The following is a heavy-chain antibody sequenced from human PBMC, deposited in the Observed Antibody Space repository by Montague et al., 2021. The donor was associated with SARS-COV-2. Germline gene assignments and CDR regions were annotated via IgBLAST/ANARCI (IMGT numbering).Heavy chain of an antibody. V-gene: IGHV3-20*01. Sequence: SLRLSGAASGFTFDDYGMSWVRQAPGHGLEWVFGINWNGGSTGYADSVKVRFTISRDNAKNSPYLHRNSLRAEDTALYHCARVVGNSPYYYGMDVWGQGTTVTVSS. CDR3: ARVVGNSPYYYGMDV. J-gene: IGHJ6*02. D-gene: IGHD2-15*01. CDR2: INWNGGST. CDR1: GFTFDDYG.